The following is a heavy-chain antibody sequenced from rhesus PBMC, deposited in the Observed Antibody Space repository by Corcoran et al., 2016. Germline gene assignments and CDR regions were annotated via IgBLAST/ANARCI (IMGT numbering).Heavy chain of an antibody. CDR1: GFTFSSYD. CDR3: AKDFDRGVGAGSDY. D-gene: IGHD1-44*02. Sequence: EVQLVESGGGLAKPGGSLRLSCAASGFTFSSYDMHWVRQAPGKGLEWVSGISSGGSTFYADSGKGQFTVSRDNSKSTLSLQMNSLRADDTAAYYCAKDFDRGVGAGSDYWGQGVLVTVSS. CDR2: ISSGGST. V-gene: IGHV3-103*01. J-gene: IGHJ4*01.